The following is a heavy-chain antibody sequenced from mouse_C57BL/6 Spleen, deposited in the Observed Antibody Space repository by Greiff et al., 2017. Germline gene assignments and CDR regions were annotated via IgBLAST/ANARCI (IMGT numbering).Heavy chain of an antibody. D-gene: IGHD3-2*02. CDR3: ATQTAQATVAY. CDR1: GYTFTSYG. V-gene: IGHV1-81*01. Sequence: VQLQQSGAELARPGASVKLSCKASGYTFTSYGISWVKQRTGQGLEWIGEIYPRSGNTYYNEKFKGKATLTADKSSSTAYMELRSLTSEDSAVYFCATQTAQATVAYWGQGSLVTVAA. CDR2: IYPRSGNT. J-gene: IGHJ3*01.